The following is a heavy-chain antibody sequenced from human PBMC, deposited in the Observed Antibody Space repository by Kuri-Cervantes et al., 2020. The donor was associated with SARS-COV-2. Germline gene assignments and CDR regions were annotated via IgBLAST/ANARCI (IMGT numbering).Heavy chain of an antibody. J-gene: IGHJ4*02. CDR3: AQDVSQLGRACRY. CDR1: GFSFSSYA. D-gene: IGHD6-6*01. Sequence: ETLSLTCAASGFSFSSYAMSWVRQAPGKGLEWVSAISGSGDNTYYADSVKGRFTISRDNSQNTVYLQMNSLRGEDTALCYCAQDVSQLGRACRYWGQGTLVTVSS. V-gene: IGHV3-23*01. CDR2: ISGSGDNT.